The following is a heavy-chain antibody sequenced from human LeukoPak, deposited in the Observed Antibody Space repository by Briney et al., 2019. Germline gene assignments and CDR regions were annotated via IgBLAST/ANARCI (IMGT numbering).Heavy chain of an antibody. D-gene: IGHD3-10*01. CDR1: GGSISSYY. Sequence: PSETLSLTFTVSGGSISSYYWSWIRQPPGKGLEWIGYIYYSGSTNYNPSLKSRVTISVDTSKNQFSLKLSSVTAADTAVYYCASYVWFGESPSWFDPWGQGTLVTVSS. CDR3: ASYVWFGESPSWFDP. CDR2: IYYSGST. J-gene: IGHJ5*02. V-gene: IGHV4-59*08.